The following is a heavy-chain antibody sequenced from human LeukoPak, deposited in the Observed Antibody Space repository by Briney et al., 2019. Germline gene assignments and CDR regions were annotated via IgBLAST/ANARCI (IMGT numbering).Heavy chain of an antibody. J-gene: IGHJ4*02. Sequence: GGSLRLSCAASGFPFSTFGMHWVRQAPGKELEWVAAIAYDGSDKYYPDSLKGRLTISRDNSKNTLYLQMNSLRTEDTAVYSCAKDRTVVGATSFDYWGLGTLVTVSS. CDR1: GFPFSTFG. D-gene: IGHD1-26*01. CDR3: AKDRTVVGATSFDY. V-gene: IGHV3-30*18. CDR2: IAYDGSDK.